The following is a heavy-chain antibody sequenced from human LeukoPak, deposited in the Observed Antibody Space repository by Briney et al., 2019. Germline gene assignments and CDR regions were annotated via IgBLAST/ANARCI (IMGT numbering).Heavy chain of an antibody. D-gene: IGHD3-10*01. CDR3: ARVEEGYGSGRREDYYYYYMDV. J-gene: IGHJ6*03. Sequence: GASVKVSCKASGYTFTCYYMHWVRQAPGQGLEWMGWINPNSGGTNYAQKFQGRVTMTRDTSISTAYMELSRLRSDDTAVYYCARVEEGYGSGRREDYYYYYMDVWGKGTTVTISS. CDR1: GYTFTCYY. CDR2: INPNSGGT. V-gene: IGHV1-2*02.